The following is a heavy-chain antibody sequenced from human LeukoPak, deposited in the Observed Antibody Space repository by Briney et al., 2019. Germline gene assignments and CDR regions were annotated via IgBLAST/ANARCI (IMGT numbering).Heavy chain of an antibody. CDR1: GFTFSGYE. D-gene: IGHD6-19*01. V-gene: IGHV3-48*03. CDR2: ISSSGTGT. J-gene: IGHJ5*02. CDR3: AGVADQWLIRGGYGWFDP. Sequence: GGSLRLSCAASGFTFSGYEMNWVRQAPGKGLEWVSYISSSGTGTYYADSVKGRFTISRDNAKNSLFLLMNSLRVDDTGVYYCAGVADQWLIRGGYGWFDPWGRGTLVTVSS.